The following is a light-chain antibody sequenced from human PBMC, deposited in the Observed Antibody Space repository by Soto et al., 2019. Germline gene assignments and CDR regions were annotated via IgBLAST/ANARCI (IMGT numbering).Light chain of an antibody. Sequence: DIVMTQSPLSLPVTPGEPASISCRSSQSLLHSNGYNYVDWYLQKPGQPPQLLIFFCSSRASGVPDRFNGSRSGTEFTLRITTVEAEDVGVYYCMQVLQPPLPFGGGTKLEIK. CDR2: FCS. CDR3: MQVLQPPLP. CDR1: QSLLHSNGYNY. J-gene: IGKJ4*01. V-gene: IGKV2-28*01.